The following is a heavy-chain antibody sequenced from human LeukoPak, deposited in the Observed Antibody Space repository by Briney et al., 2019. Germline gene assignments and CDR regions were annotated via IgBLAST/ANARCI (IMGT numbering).Heavy chain of an antibody. CDR1: GFTFSSYS. J-gene: IGHJ3*02. CDR2: IYSGGST. V-gene: IGHV3-66*01. D-gene: IGHD3-16*01. CDR3: SHYDYVWGSRNAFDI. Sequence: GGSLRLSCAASGFTFSSYSMNWVRQAPGKGLEWVSVIYSGGSTYYADSVKGRFTISRDNSKNTLYLQMNSLRAEDTAVYYCSHYDYVWGSRNAFDIWGQGTMVTVSS.